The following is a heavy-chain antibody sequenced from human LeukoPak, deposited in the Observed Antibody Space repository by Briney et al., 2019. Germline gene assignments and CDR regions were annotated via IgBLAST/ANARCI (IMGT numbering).Heavy chain of an antibody. D-gene: IGHD5-24*01. V-gene: IGHV4-34*01. Sequence: SETLSLTCAVYGGSFSGYYWSWIRQPPGKGMEWIGEINHSGSTNYNASLKSRVTISVDTSKNQFSLKLSSVAGADTAVYFRARREMPTNLGYWGQGTLVTVSS. CDR2: INHSGST. J-gene: IGHJ4*02. CDR3: ARREMPTNLGY. CDR1: GGSFSGYY.